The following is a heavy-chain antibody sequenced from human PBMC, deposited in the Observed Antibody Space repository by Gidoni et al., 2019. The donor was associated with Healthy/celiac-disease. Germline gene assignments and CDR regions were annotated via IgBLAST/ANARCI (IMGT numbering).Heavy chain of an antibody. V-gene: IGHV3-11*01. CDR2: ISSSGSTI. D-gene: IGHD4-17*01. J-gene: IGHJ4*02. CDR3: ARFRYGDPRYYFDY. Sequence: GQLVGSGERGVKNGGTRRRSCAASGVTFSDYYMSWIRQAPGKGLEWVSYISSSGSTIYYADSVKGRFTISRDNAKNSLYLQMNSLRAEDTAVYYCARFRYGDPRYYFDYWGQGTLVTVSS. CDR1: GVTFSDYY.